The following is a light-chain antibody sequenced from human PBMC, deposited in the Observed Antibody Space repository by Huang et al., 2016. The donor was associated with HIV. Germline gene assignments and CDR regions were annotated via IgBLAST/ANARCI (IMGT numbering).Light chain of an antibody. CDR2: WAS. J-gene: IGKJ3*01. CDR1: QSLLYRSNNKNY. V-gene: IGKV4-1*01. CDR3: QQYYNIPFT. Sequence: DIVMTQSPDSLAVSLGERAAINCKSSQSLLYRSNNKNYLAWYQQKPGQPPKLLIYWASTRESGVPDRFSGGGSGTDFTLTISSLQAADVAVYYCQQYYNIPFTFGPGTKVDIK.